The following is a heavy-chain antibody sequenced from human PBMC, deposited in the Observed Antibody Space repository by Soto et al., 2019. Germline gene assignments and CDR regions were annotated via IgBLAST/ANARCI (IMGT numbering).Heavy chain of an antibody. Sequence: QVQLQQWGAGLLKPSETLSLTCAVYGGSLSGYYWSWIRQPPGKGVEWIGEINHSGSTNYNPSLKSRVTISVDTSKNQFSLKLSSVTAADTAVYYCARGWGRIFDYWGQGTLVTVSS. CDR3: ARGWGRIFDY. J-gene: IGHJ4*02. D-gene: IGHD7-27*01. CDR2: INHSGST. CDR1: GGSLSGYY. V-gene: IGHV4-34*01.